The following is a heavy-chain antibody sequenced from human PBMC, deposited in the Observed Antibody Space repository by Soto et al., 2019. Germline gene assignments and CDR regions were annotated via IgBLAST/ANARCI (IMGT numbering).Heavy chain of an antibody. CDR3: ARDSPQNTYALNWFDP. CDR2: IYYSGST. Sequence: SETLSLTCTVSGGSISSYYWSWIRQPPGKGLEWIGYIYYSGSTNYNPSLKSRVTISVDTSKNQFSLKLSSVTAADTAVYYCARDSPQNTYALNWFDPWGQGTLVTVSS. V-gene: IGHV4-59*01. J-gene: IGHJ5*02. D-gene: IGHD2-2*01. CDR1: GGSISSYY.